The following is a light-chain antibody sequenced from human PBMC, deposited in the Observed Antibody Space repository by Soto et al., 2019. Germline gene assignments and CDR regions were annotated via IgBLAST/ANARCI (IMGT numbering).Light chain of an antibody. J-gene: IGLJ2*01. CDR2: RNN. Sequence: QSVLTQPPSASETPGQRVTISCSGSSSNIGSNYVYWYQQLPGTAPKLLIYRNNQRPSGVPDRFSGSKSGTSASLAISGLRSEDEADYHCAAWDDSLSGVLFGGGTKLTVL. V-gene: IGLV1-47*01. CDR3: AAWDDSLSGVL. CDR1: SSNIGSNY.